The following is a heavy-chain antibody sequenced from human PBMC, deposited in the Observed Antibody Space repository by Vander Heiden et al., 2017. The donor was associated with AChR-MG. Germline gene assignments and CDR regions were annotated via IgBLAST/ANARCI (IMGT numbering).Heavy chain of an antibody. CDR2: ISGSGDST. CDR1: VYLLCSYA. D-gene: IGHD3-10*01. Sequence: EVFLLESGGDLEVSGGSLRLPCVASVYLLCSYALTWVRQAPGKGLEWVSGISGSGDSTYYADSVKGRFTISRDNSKNMLSLQMNSLRAEDTAVYYCARGPMVRGAPDHWCQGTLVTVSS. J-gene: IGHJ4*02. CDR3: ARGPMVRGAPDH. V-gene: IGHV3-23*01.